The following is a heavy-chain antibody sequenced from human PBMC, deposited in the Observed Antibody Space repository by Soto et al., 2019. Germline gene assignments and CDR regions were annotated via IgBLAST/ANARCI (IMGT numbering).Heavy chain of an antibody. CDR1: GGSISSYY. Sequence: PSETLSLTCTVSGGSISSYYWSWIRQPPGKGLEWIGYIYYSGSTNYNPSPKSQVTISVDTSKNQFSLKLSSVTAADTAVYYCARHGDQDSGYSSGWYYPFDYWGQGTLVTVS. CDR2: IYYSGST. CDR3: ARHGDQDSGYSSGWYYPFDY. V-gene: IGHV4-59*08. D-gene: IGHD6-19*01. J-gene: IGHJ4*02.